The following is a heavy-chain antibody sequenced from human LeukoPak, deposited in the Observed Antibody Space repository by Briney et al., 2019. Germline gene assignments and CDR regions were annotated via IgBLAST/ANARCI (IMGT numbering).Heavy chain of an antibody. CDR2: IYYSGST. CDR1: GDSISGHY. J-gene: IGHJ4*02. V-gene: IGHV4-59*11. D-gene: IGHD3-10*01. Sequence: SETLSLTCTVSGDSISGHYWSWIRQPPGTGLEWIGYIYYSGSTYYNPSLKSRVTISVDTSKNQFSLKLSSVTAADTAVYYCARTYHYGSGSYFLFDFWGQGTLVTVSS. CDR3: ARTYHYGSGSYFLFDF.